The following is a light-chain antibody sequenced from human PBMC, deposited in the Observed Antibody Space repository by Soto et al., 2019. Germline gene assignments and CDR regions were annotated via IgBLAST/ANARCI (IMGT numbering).Light chain of an antibody. CDR2: DIS. V-gene: IGKV3-20*01. CDR1: QSVGSD. CDR3: QQYGSSEII. Sequence: EIVMTQSPATLSVSLGERATLSCRASQSVGSDLAWYQQKPGQAPRLLIYDISSRATGIPDRFSGSVSGTDFTLTITRLEPEDFAVFYCQQYGSSEIIFGQGTRLEIK. J-gene: IGKJ5*01.